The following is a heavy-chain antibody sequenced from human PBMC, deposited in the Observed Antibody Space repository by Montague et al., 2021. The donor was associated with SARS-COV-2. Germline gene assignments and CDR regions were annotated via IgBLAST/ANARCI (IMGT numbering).Heavy chain of an antibody. CDR3: ARRVSSVWGVTVSAELDY. J-gene: IGHJ4*02. D-gene: IGHD3-10*01. Sequence: SETLSLTCAVYGGSFSGYYWSWIRQPPEKGLEWIGDINQSGRTNNNPSLKSRVIISVDTSKNQFSLKLSSVTAADTAVYYCARRVSSVWGVTVSAELDYWGQGILVIVSS. CDR2: INQSGRT. V-gene: IGHV4-34*01. CDR1: GGSFSGYY.